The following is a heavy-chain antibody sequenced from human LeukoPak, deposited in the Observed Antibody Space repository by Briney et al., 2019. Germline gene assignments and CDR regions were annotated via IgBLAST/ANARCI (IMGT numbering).Heavy chain of an antibody. CDR1: GGSISSGGYY. D-gene: IGHD6-13*01. CDR3: ARVHAGNYFDY. Sequence: SQTLSLTCTVSGGSISSGGYYWSWIRQPPGKGLEWIGYIYHSGSTYYNPSLKSRVSISVDRSKNQFSLKLSSVTAADTAVYYCARVHAGNYFDYWGQGTLVTVSS. J-gene: IGHJ4*02. CDR2: IYHSGST. V-gene: IGHV4-30-2*01.